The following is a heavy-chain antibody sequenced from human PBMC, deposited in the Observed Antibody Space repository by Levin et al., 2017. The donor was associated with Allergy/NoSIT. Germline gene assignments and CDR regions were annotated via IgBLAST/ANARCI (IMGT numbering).Heavy chain of an antibody. CDR3: ARQWYDILTGYYNVDY. CDR1: GGSISSSISY. J-gene: IGHJ4*02. V-gene: IGHV4-39*01. CDR2: IYNSGST. Sequence: SETLSLTCTVSGGSISSSISYWGWIRQAPGKGLEWIGSIYNSGSTYYNPSLKSRVTTSVDTSTNQFSLKLSSVTAADTAVYYCARQWYDILTGYYNVDYWGQGTLVTVSS. D-gene: IGHD3-9*01.